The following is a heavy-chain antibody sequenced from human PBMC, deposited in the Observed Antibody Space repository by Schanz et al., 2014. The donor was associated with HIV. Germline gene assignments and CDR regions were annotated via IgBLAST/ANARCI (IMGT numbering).Heavy chain of an antibody. CDR3: TRDAFYYDSPFDF. J-gene: IGHJ3*01. CDR1: GFRLSDYY. V-gene: IGHV3-11*01. Sequence: QVQLVESGGDLVKPGGSLRLSCAASGFRLSDYYMSWLRQAPGKGLEWVSYISKSGSTMYYAESVKGRFTISRDNTKNSLYLEMDSLRAEDTAMYYCTRDAFYYDSPFDFGGQGTMVTVSS. CDR2: ISKSGSTM. D-gene: IGHD3-22*01.